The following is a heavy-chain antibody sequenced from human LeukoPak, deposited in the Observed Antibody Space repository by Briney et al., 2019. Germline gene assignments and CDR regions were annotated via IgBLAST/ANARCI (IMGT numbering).Heavy chain of an antibody. CDR2: ISAYNCST. CDR1: GYTFTSYG. D-gene: IGHD2-2*01. J-gene: IGHJ6*04. Sequence: ASVKVSCKASGYTFTSYGISWVRQAPGPGLEWMGWISAYNCSTNYAQKLQGRGTITIDTSTSTAYMELTSLRSDDTAVYYCASHYCSSTSCYADHGIDVWPKNTTL. CDR3: ASHYCSSTSCYADHGIDV. V-gene: IGHV1-18*04.